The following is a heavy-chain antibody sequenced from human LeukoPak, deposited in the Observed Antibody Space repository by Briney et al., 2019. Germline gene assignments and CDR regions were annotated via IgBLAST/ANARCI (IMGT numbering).Heavy chain of an antibody. CDR3: ARGRGVAPHNWFDP. J-gene: IGHJ5*02. Sequence: GGSLRLSCAASGFTVSSNYMSWVRQAPGMGLEWVSVIYSGGSTYYADSVKGRFTISRDNSKNTLYLQMNSLRAEDTAVYYCARGRGVAPHNWFDPWGQGTLVTVSS. D-gene: IGHD3-10*01. V-gene: IGHV3-53*01. CDR2: IYSGGST. CDR1: GFTVSSNY.